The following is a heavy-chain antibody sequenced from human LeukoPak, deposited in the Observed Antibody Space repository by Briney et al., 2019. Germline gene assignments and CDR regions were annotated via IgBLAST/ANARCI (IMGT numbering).Heavy chain of an antibody. CDR1: GFTFSSYA. V-gene: IGHV3-23*01. CDR3: AKDRGNYYGSGSYFPY. J-gene: IGHJ4*02. CDR2: ISGSGGST. D-gene: IGHD3-10*01. Sequence: PGGSLRLSCAASGFTFSSYAMSWVRQAPGKGLEWVSAISGSGGSTYYADSVKGRFTISRDNSKNTLYLQMNSLRAEDTAVYYCAKDRGNYYGSGSYFPYWGQGTLVTVSS.